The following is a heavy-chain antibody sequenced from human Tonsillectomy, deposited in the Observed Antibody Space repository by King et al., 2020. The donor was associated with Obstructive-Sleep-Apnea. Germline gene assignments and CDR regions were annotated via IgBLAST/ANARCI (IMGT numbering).Heavy chain of an antibody. CDR3: TRDAIRIFGVVNGRFDP. D-gene: IGHD3-3*01. V-gene: IGHV4-31*01. CDR1: GGPISSGGYY. CDR2: IHYSVET. Sequence: QLQESGPGLVKPSQTLSLTCTLSGGPISSGGYYWIWIRQHPGKGLEWLGHIHYSVETYYNLSLKRQVTIAVDTAKNQFSLNLSTVSPADTAIYYCTRDAIRIFGVVNGRFDPWGQGTLVTVSS. J-gene: IGHJ5*02.